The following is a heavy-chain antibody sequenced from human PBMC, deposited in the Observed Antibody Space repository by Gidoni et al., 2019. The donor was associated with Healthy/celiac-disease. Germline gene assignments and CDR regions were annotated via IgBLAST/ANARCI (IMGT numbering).Heavy chain of an antibody. D-gene: IGHD4-17*01. J-gene: IGHJ4*02. V-gene: IGHV3-7*03. Sequence: EAQLVESGGGLVQPGGSLRLSCAASGFTFSSFWMSWVRQAPGKGLGWVATIKQDGSEKYFVDSVKGRFTISRDNAKNSLCLQMNSLRAEDTAVYYCAKLTTGKIDYWGQGTLVTVSS. CDR2: IKQDGSEK. CDR1: GFTFSSFW. CDR3: AKLTTGKIDY.